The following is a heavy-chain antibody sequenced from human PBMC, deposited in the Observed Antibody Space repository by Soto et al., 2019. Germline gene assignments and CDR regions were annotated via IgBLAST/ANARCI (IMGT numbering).Heavy chain of an antibody. CDR2: IYSGGST. J-gene: IGHJ4*02. CDR3: ARDRFSNWNDLDY. Sequence: EVQLVESGGGLVQPGGSLRLSCAASGFTVSSNYMSWVRQAPGKGLEWVSVIYSGGSTYYADSVKGRFTISRDNSKNTLYLQMHSLRAEDTAVYYCARDRFSNWNDLDYWGQGTLVTVSS. CDR1: GFTVSSNY. D-gene: IGHD1-1*01. V-gene: IGHV3-66*01.